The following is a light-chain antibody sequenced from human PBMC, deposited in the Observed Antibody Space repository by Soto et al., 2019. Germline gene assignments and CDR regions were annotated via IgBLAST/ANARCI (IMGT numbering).Light chain of an antibody. CDR2: AVT. J-gene: IGLJ2*01. CDR3: CSYASSRVI. CDR1: SNDVGTYNL. V-gene: IGLV2-23*02. Sequence: QSALTQPASVSGSPGQSITISCTGTSNDVGTYNLVSWYQQHPGKAPKLMIYAVTKRPSGVSNRFSGSKSGNTASLTVSGLQTEDEADYYCCSYASSRVIFGGGTKLTVL.